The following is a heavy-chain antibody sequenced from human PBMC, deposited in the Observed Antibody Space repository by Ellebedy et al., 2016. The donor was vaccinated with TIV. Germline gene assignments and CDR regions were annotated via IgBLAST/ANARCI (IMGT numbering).Heavy chain of an antibody. V-gene: IGHV3-11*06. D-gene: IGHD3-3*01. J-gene: IGHJ4*02. Sequence: GESLKISXAASGFTFSDYYMSWIRQAPGKGLEWVSYISSSSSYTNYADSVKGRFTISRDNAKNSLYLQMNSLRAEDTAVYYCARGRSGYYPDYWGQGTLVTVSS. CDR1: GFTFSDYY. CDR3: ARGRSGYYPDY. CDR2: ISSSSSYT.